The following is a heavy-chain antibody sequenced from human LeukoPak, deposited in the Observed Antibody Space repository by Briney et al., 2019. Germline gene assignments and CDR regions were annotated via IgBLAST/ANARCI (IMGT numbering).Heavy chain of an antibody. J-gene: IGHJ4*02. Sequence: SETLSLTCTVSGDSIRSSSYHWGWIRQPPGKGLEWIGSIYYSGSTYNNRSLKRRLTISIDTSKNQFSLRLSSVTAADTAVYYCARGTYYYDTNSLDYWGQGTLVTVSS. CDR2: IYYSGST. D-gene: IGHD3-22*01. CDR1: GDSIRSSSYH. V-gene: IGHV4-39*07. CDR3: ARGTYYYDTNSLDY.